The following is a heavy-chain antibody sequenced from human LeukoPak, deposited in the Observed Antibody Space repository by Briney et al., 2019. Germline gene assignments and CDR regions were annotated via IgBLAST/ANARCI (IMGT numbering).Heavy chain of an antibody. J-gene: IGHJ5*02. V-gene: IGHV1-2*02. CDR3: ARDRITMVRGVIRINWFDP. CDR1: GYTFTGYY. Sequence: GASVKVSCKASGYTFTGYYMHWVRQAPGRGLEWMGWINPNSGGTNYAQKFQGRVTMTRDTSISTAYMELSRLRSDDAAVYYCARDRITMVRGVIRINWFDPWGQGTLVTVSS. D-gene: IGHD3-10*01. CDR2: INPNSGGT.